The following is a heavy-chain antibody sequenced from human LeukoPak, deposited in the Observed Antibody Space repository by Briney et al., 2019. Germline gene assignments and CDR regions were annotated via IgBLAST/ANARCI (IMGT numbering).Heavy chain of an antibody. CDR3: AKYYDSSGYYPTPLAFDI. J-gene: IGHJ3*02. D-gene: IGHD3-22*01. CDR2: ISGSGGST. Sequence: GGSLRLSCAASGFTFSSYAMSWVRQAPGKGLEWVSAISGSGGSTYYADSVKGRFTISRDNSKNTLYLQMNSLRAEDTAVYYCAKYYDSSGYYPTPLAFDIWGQGTMVTVSS. CDR1: GFTFSSYA. V-gene: IGHV3-23*01.